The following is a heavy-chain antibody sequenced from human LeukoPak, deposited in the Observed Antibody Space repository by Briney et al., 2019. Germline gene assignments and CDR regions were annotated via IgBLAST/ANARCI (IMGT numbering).Heavy chain of an antibody. CDR2: ISGSGGST. CDR1: GFTFSSYA. CDR3: AKLYIPRAVAGPNDAFDI. Sequence: GGSLRLSCAASGFTFSSYAMSWVRQAPGKGLEWVSAISGSGGSTYYADSVKGRFTISRDNSKNTLYLQMNSLRAEDTAVYYCAKLYIPRAVAGPNDAFDIWGQGTMVTVSS. D-gene: IGHD6-19*01. V-gene: IGHV3-23*01. J-gene: IGHJ3*02.